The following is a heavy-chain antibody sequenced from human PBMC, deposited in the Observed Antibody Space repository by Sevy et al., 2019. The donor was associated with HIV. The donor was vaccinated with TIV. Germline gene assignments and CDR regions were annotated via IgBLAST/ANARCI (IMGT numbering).Heavy chain of an antibody. CDR1: GCSLTKSS. CDR3: TTLDLIRVEFDAFDF. CDR2: FDPEDGKT. V-gene: IGHV1-24*01. Sequence: ASVKVSCKVSGCSLTKSSMHWVRQAPGKGLEWMGGFDPEDGKTIYARKLQGRVTMTRATSTNPAYMELSSLRYDDMAVYYCTTLDLIRVEFDAFDFWGQGTMVTVSS. J-gene: IGHJ3*01. D-gene: IGHD3-10*01.